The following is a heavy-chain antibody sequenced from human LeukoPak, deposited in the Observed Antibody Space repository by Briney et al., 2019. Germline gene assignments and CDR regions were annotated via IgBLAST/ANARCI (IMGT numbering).Heavy chain of an antibody. D-gene: IGHD5-18*01. CDR3: AREVDTAMAPYFDY. CDR2: ISAYNGNT. Sequence: ASVTVSCKASGYTFTSYGISWVRQAPGQELEWMGWISAYNGNTNYAQKLQGRVTMTTDTSTSTAYMELRSLRSDDTAVYYCAREVDTAMAPYFDYWGQGTLVTVSS. CDR1: GYTFTSYG. J-gene: IGHJ4*02. V-gene: IGHV1-18*01.